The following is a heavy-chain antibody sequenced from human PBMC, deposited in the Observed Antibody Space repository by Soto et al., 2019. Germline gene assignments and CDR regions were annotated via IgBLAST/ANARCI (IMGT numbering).Heavy chain of an antibody. V-gene: IGHV3-21*01. CDR1: GFTFSIYS. CDR2: ISSSSSYI. D-gene: IGHD1-7*01. CDR3: ARAEERGITGTIDY. Sequence: WGSLRLSCAASGFTFSIYSMNWVRQAPGKGLEWVSSISSSSSYIYYADSVKGRFTISRDNAKNSLYLQMNSLTAEDTAVYYCARAEERGITGTIDYWGQGTLVTVSS. J-gene: IGHJ4*02.